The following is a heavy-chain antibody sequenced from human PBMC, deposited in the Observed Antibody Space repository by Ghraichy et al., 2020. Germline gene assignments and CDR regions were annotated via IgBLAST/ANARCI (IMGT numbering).Heavy chain of an antibody. CDR3: ARGGTTKVQDDAFDI. CDR1: GGSFSDYY. J-gene: IGHJ3*02. CDR2: INHSGST. V-gene: IGHV4-34*01. Sequence: SETLSLTCAVYGGSFSDYYWSWIRQPPGKGLEWIGEINHSGSTNYNPSLKSRVTTSLDTSKNQFSLKLSSVTAADTAVYYCARGGTTKVQDDAFDIWGQGTMVTVSS. D-gene: IGHD3-10*01.